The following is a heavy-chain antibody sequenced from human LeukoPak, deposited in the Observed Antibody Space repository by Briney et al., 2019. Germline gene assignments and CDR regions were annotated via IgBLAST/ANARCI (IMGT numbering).Heavy chain of an antibody. Sequence: PSETLSLTCTVSGGSISSYYWSWIRQPAGKGLEWIGRIYTSGSTNYNPSLKSRVTTSVDTSKNQFSLKLSSVTAADTAVYYCARHCSSTSCYDYYYYMDFWGKGTTVTVSS. J-gene: IGHJ6*03. CDR2: IYTSGST. CDR3: ARHCSSTSCYDYYYYMDF. D-gene: IGHD2-2*01. V-gene: IGHV4-4*07. CDR1: GGSISSYY.